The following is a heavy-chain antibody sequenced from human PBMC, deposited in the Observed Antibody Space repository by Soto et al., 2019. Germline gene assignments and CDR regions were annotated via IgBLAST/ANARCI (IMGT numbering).Heavy chain of an antibody. CDR3: ARLNLVGATGGGAFDI. Sequence: QVQLQESGPGLVKPSQTLSLTCTVSGGSISSGGYYWSWIRQHPGKGLEWIGYIYYSGSTYYNPSLKSRVTISVDTSKNQFSLKLSSVPAADTAVYYCARLNLVGATGGGAFDIWGQGTMVTVSS. V-gene: IGHV4-31*03. J-gene: IGHJ3*02. CDR1: GGSISSGGYY. CDR2: IYYSGST. D-gene: IGHD1-26*01.